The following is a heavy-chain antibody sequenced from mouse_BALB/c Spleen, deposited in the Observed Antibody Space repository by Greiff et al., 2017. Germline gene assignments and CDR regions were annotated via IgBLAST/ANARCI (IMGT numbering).Heavy chain of an antibody. Sequence: EVKLVESGGGLVKPGGSLKLSCAASGFAFSSYDMSWVRQTPEKRLEWVAYISSGGGSTYYPDTVKGRFTISRDNAKNTLYLQMSSLKSEDTAMYYCARLKAYYRYDGAMDYWGQGTSVTVSS. CDR2: ISSGGGST. V-gene: IGHV5-12-1*01. J-gene: IGHJ4*01. CDR1: GFAFSSYD. CDR3: ARLKAYYRYDGAMDY. D-gene: IGHD2-14*01.